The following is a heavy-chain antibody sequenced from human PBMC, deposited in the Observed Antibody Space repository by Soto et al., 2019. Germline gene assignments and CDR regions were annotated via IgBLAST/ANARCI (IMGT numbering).Heavy chain of an antibody. CDR1: GFTFKNAW. CDR2: IKSKIDGETV. J-gene: IGHJ4*02. V-gene: IGHV3-15*07. CDR3: AMEPGYVGYGGAFLY. Sequence: PXXSLRLSCATFGFTFKNAWMHWVPQAPGKGPEWVGRIKSKIDGETVDYAAPVEGRFTVSRDDSESTMYLEMNSLKIEDTATYYCAMEPGYVGYGGAFLYWGQGTLVTVSS. D-gene: IGHD4-17*01.